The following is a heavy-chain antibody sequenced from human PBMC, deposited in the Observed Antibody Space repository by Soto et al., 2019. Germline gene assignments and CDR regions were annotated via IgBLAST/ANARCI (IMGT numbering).Heavy chain of an antibody. V-gene: IGHV2-70*01. CDR2: IDWDDDK. CDR1: GFSLSTSGMC. J-gene: IGHJ6*04. D-gene: IGHD3-22*01. Sequence: SGLTLVNPTQTLTLTCTFSGFSLSTSGMCVSWIRQPPGKALEWLALIDWDDDKYYSTSLKTRLTISKDTSKNQVVLTMTNMAPVDTATYHCARISRDYYDSSGYYRYYYGRDVGGKGHTFT. CDR3: ARISRDYYDSSGYYRYYYGRDV.